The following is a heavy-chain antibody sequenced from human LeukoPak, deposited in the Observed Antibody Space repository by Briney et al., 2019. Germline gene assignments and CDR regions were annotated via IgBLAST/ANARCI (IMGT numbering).Heavy chain of an antibody. CDR1: GYSISSGYY. Sequence: SETLSLTCTVSGYSISSGYYWGWIRQPPGKGLEWIGSIYHSGSTYYNPSLKSRVTISVDTSKNQFSLKLSSVTAADTAVYYCARVGAYYYDSSGYYSGWGQGTLVTVSS. V-gene: IGHV4-38-2*02. D-gene: IGHD3-22*01. CDR3: ARVGAYYYDSSGYYSG. J-gene: IGHJ4*02. CDR2: IYHSGST.